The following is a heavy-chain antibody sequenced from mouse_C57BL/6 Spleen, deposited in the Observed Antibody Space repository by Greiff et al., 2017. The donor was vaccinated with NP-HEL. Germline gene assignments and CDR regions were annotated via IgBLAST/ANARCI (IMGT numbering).Heavy chain of an antibody. D-gene: IGHD2-3*01. Sequence: VQLQQSGAELVRPGASVKLSCKASGYTFTDYYINWVKQRPGQGLEWIARIYPGSGNTYYNEKFKGKATLTAEKSSSTAYMQLSSLTSEDSAVYFCARYDGYYVDYWGQGTTLTVSS. CDR1: GYTFTDYY. V-gene: IGHV1-76*01. CDR3: ARYDGYYVDY. CDR2: IYPGSGNT. J-gene: IGHJ2*01.